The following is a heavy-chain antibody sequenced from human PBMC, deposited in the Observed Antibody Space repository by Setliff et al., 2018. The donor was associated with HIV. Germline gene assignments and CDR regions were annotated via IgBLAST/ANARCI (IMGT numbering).Heavy chain of an antibody. CDR1: DDPICSYY. CDR2: LYVSGDT. D-gene: IGHD2-15*01. V-gene: IGHV4-4*07. CDR3: ALTGHRLLRGYMDV. J-gene: IGHJ6*03. Sequence: SETLSLTCYVTDDPICSYYWSWVRQPAGKGLEWIGRLYVSGDTNYNPSLKSRVTMSLDTSKKHFSLKLKSVTAADTAVYYCALTGHRLLRGYMDVWGKGTTVTVSS.